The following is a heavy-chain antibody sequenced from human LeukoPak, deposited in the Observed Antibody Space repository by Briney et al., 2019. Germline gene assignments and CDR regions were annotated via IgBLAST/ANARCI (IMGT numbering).Heavy chain of an antibody. CDR3: ARDLGDSSGSYYSDY. J-gene: IGHJ4*02. V-gene: IGHV3-64*01. CDR1: GFTFSSYA. Sequence: GGSLRLSCAASGFTFSSYAMHWVRQAPGKGLEYVSAISSNGGSTYYANSVKGRFTISRDNSKNTLYLQMGSLRAEDMAVYYCARDLGDSSGSYYSDYWGQGTLVTVSS. D-gene: IGHD3-22*01. CDR2: ISSNGGST.